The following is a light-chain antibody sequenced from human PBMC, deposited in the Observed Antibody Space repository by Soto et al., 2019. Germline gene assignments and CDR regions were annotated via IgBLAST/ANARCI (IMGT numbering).Light chain of an antibody. Sequence: SVLTQPAAASGSPGQSISISCTGGSRDVGSFNLVFWYQQFPGTAPKLLIYEVTKRPSGVSDRFSGSKSGNTASLTTAGLQAEDEADYYCCSYAGSSTFVFGTRAKVSV. CDR2: EVT. V-gene: IGLV2-23*02. CDR3: CSYAGSSTFV. J-gene: IGLJ1*01. CDR1: SRDVGSFNL.